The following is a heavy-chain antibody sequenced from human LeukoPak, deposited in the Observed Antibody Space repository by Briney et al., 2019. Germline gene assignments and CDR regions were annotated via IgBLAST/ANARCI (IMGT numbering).Heavy chain of an antibody. CDR1: GYTFTCYY. CDR2: INPSGGST. V-gene: IGHV1-46*01. Sequence: RASVKVSCKASGYTFTCYYMHWVRQAPGQGLEWMGIINPSGGSTSYAQKFQGRVTMTRDMSTSTVYMELSSLRSEDTAVYYCARDGALRFLEWSPLYSWFDPWGQGTLVTVSS. D-gene: IGHD3-3*01. CDR3: ARDGALRFLEWSPLYSWFDP. J-gene: IGHJ5*02.